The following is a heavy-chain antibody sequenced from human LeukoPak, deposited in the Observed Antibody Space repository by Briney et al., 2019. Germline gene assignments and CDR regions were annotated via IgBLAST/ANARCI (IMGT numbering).Heavy chain of an antibody. V-gene: IGHV3-7*01. CDR2: IKQDGSVQ. CDR1: GFTFSNYW. CDR3: ARDKIVGATHFDY. J-gene: IGHJ4*02. Sequence: GGSLRLSCAASGFTFSNYWMSWVRQAPGKGLEWVANIKQDGSVQYYVDSVKDRFTISRDNAKNSLYLQMNSLRAEDTAVYYCARDKIVGATHFDYWGQGTLVTVSS. D-gene: IGHD1-26*01.